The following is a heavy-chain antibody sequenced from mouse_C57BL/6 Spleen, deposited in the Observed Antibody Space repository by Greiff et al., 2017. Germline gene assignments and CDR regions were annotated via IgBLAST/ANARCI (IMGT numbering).Heavy chain of an antibody. Sequence: EVQLQQSGPELVKPGASVKISCKASGYSFTGYYMHWVKQSSEKSLEWIGEINPSTGGTSYNQKFKGKATLTVDKSSSTAYMQLKSLTSEDSAVYYCARGAAQATDYFDYWGQGTTLTVSS. CDR3: ARGAAQATDYFDY. V-gene: IGHV1-43*01. J-gene: IGHJ2*01. CDR1: GYSFTGYY. CDR2: INPSTGGT. D-gene: IGHD3-2*02.